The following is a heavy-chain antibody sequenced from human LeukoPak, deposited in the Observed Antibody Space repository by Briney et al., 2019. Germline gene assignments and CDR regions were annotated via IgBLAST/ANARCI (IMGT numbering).Heavy chain of an antibody. V-gene: IGHV6-1*01. J-gene: IGHJ4*02. CDR3: ARGSYCDS. CDR2: TYYRSQWHN. CDR1: GDSVSSNSAT. Sequence: SQTLSLTCAISGDSVSSNSATWNWIRQSPSRGLEWLGRTYYRSQWHNDYAVSVQSRITINPDTSKNQFTLQLNSVTPEDTAVYYCARGSYCDSWGQGTLITVSS.